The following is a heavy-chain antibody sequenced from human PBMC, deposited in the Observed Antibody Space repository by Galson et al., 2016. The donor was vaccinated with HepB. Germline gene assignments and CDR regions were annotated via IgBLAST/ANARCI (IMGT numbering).Heavy chain of an antibody. D-gene: IGHD5-12*01. Sequence: SETLSLTCAVSGYSISSGYYWGWIRQPPGKGLEWIGSIYHSGSTYYNPSLKSRVTISVATSKNQFSLKLSSVTAADTAVYYCARGADSGYDLGDYWGQGTLVTVSS. V-gene: IGHV4-38-2*01. CDR2: IYHSGST. CDR1: GYSISSGYY. CDR3: ARGADSGYDLGDY. J-gene: IGHJ4*02.